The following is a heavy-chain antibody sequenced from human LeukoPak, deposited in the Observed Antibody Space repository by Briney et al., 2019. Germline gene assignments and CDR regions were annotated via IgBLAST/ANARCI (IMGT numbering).Heavy chain of an antibody. CDR3: ARVAVATTYFDY. J-gene: IGHJ4*02. V-gene: IGHV4-4*07. CDR1: GGSISPYF. D-gene: IGHD5-12*01. CDR2: IYSTGRS. Sequence: PSETLSLTCSVSGGSISPYFWSWIRQPAGKGLEWIGRIYSTGRSTYNSSLESRVTMSVDKSKNQLSLNLTSVTAADTAVYYCARVAVATTYFDYWGQGTLVTVSS.